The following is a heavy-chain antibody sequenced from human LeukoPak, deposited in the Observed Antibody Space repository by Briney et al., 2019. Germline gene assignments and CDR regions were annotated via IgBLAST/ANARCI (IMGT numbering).Heavy chain of an antibody. CDR2: IRSDESNK. J-gene: IGHJ4*02. CDR3: AREVGMTDY. Sequence: GGSLRLSCAASGFTFSNYGMHWVRQAPGKGLEWVAFIRSDESNKYYADSVKGRFTISRDDSKSTLYLQMNSLRAEDTAVYYCAREVGMTDYWGQGTLVTVSS. CDR1: GFTFSNYG. V-gene: IGHV3-30*02.